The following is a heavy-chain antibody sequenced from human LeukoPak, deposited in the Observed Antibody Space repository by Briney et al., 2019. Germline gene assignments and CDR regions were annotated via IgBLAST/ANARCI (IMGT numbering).Heavy chain of an antibody. V-gene: IGHV3-74*03. CDR2: INSDGGST. CDR3: ARSHYYDSSASFSYYYAMDV. CDR1: GFIFSSHG. D-gene: IGHD3-22*01. J-gene: IGHJ6*02. Sequence: PGGSLRLSCAASGFIFSSHGMHWVRHAPGKGLVWVSRINSDGGSTMYADSVKGRITISRDNAKTTLYLQMNSLRGEDTAVYYCARSHYYDSSASFSYYYAMDVWGQGTTVTVSS.